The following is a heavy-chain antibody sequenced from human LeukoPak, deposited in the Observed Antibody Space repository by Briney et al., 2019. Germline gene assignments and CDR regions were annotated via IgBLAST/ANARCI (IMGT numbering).Heavy chain of an antibody. CDR1: GYTFTSYG. V-gene: IGHV1-18*01. J-gene: IGHJ4*02. D-gene: IGHD3-22*01. CDR3: ARVKLSVRGMIVVVTGNFDY. CDR2: ISAYNGNT. Sequence: ASVKVSCKASGYTFTSYGISWVRQAPGQGLEWMGWISAYNGNTNYAQKLQGRVTMTTDTSTSTAYMELRSLRSDDTAVYYCARVKLSVRGMIVVVTGNFDYWGQGTLVTVSS.